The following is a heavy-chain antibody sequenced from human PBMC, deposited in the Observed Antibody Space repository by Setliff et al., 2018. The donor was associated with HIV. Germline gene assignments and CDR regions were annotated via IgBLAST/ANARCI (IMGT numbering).Heavy chain of an antibody. V-gene: IGHV4-34*04. CDR2: INPVGRND. J-gene: IGHJ4*02. CDR3: ARARGRAQLSYYFDY. Sequence: PSPTLSLPCAVSGGSISGYYWSWIRQPPGKGLEWIGEINPVGRNDNYNPSLNNRAAMVLDTSKNQFSLWLTSVTAADTAVYYCARARGRAQLSYYFDYWGQGRLVTVSS. CDR1: GGSISGYY. D-gene: IGHD2-2*01.